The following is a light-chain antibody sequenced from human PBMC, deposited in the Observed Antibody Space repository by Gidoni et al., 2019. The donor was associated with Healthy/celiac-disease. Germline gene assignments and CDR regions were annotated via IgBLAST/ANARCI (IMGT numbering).Light chain of an antibody. CDR1: QSISSW. J-gene: IGKJ4*01. Sequence: DIQMTQSPSTLSASVGDRVTITSRASQSISSWLSWYQQKPGKAPKLLIYKASSLESGVPSRFSGSGSGTEFTLTISSLQPDDFATYYCQQYNSYPLTFGGGTKVEIK. CDR3: QQYNSYPLT. V-gene: IGKV1-5*03. CDR2: KAS.